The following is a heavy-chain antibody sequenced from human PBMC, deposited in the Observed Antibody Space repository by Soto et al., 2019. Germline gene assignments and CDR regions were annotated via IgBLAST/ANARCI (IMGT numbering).Heavy chain of an antibody. D-gene: IGHD6-6*01. Sequence: GASVKVSCKASGYTFASYDINWVRQATGQGLEWMGWMNPNSGNTGYAQKFQGRVTITRNTSVSTAYMELSSLRSEDTAVYYCARVGSSSSPTTPTLFDYWGQGTLVTVSS. CDR3: ARVGSSSSPTTPTLFDY. J-gene: IGHJ4*02. V-gene: IGHV1-8*01. CDR1: GYTFASYD. CDR2: MNPNSGNT.